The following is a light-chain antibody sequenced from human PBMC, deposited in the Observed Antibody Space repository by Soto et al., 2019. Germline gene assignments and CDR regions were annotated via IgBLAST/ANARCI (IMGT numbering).Light chain of an antibody. CDR1: QSVGSR. V-gene: IGKV3-15*01. CDR2: DAS. J-gene: IGKJ1*01. Sequence: EIVMTQSPATLSVSPGERATLSCRASQSVGSRLAWYQQKRGQAPRLLIYDASTRATGIPARFSGSGSGTEFNLTISSLQSEDFAIYYCRHYNNWPPETFGQGTKVDI. CDR3: RHYNNWPPET.